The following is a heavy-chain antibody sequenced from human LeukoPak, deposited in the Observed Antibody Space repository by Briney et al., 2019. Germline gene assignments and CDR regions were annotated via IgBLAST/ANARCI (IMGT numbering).Heavy chain of an antibody. CDR1: GFPFTNYA. CDR3: AKDCNGGNCYIDY. J-gene: IGHJ4*02. Sequence: PGGPLRLSCAASGFPFTNYAMSWVRQARGKGREGVTGMSGRGVSTYYADSVKGRFTISSDNSKNTLYLQMNSLRAEDTAIYYCAKDCNGGNCYIDYWGQGTLVTVAS. V-gene: IGHV3-23*01. CDR2: MSGRGVST. D-gene: IGHD2-15*01.